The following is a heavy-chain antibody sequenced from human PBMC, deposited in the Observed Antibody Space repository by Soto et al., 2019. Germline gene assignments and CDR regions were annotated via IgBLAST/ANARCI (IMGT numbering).Heavy chain of an antibody. Sequence: GASVKVSCKASGYTFTGYYVHWVRQAPGQGLEWMGWLNPNSGGTNYAQKFQGRVTMTRVTSISTAYMELRRLRSDDTAVYSCARGISPKYCSGGTCYALGAFDIWGQGTMVTVS. CDR1: GYTFTGYY. D-gene: IGHD2-15*01. CDR3: ARGISPKYCSGGTCYALGAFDI. J-gene: IGHJ3*02. CDR2: LNPNSGGT. V-gene: IGHV1-2*02.